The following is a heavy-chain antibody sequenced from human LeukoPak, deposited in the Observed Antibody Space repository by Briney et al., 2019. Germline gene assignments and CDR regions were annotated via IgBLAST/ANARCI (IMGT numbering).Heavy chain of an antibody. V-gene: IGHV4-39*07. CDR1: GGSISSSSYY. D-gene: IGHD6-6*01. J-gene: IGHJ4*02. CDR3: TRGGKIAARPYDY. Sequence: SETLSLTCTVSGGSISSSSYYWGWLRQPPGKGLEWIGSIYYSGSTYYNPSLKGRVTISVDTSKNQFSLKLSSVTGADTAVYYCTRGGKIAARPYDYCGQGTLVTVSS. CDR2: IYYSGST.